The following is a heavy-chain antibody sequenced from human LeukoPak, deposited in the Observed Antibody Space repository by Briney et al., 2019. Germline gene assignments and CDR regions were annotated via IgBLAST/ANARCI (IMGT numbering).Heavy chain of an antibody. CDR1: GSTFSSYW. V-gene: IGHV3-7*01. CDR2: IKQDGSEK. CDR3: ATDSYVSGSYYRLFY. J-gene: IGHJ4*02. D-gene: IGHD3-10*01. Sequence: PGGSLRLSCAASGSTFSSYWMSWVRQAPGKGLEWVANIKQDGSEKYYVDSVKGRFTISRDNAKNSLYLQMNSLRAEDTAVYYCATDSYVSGSYYRLFYWGQGTLVTVSS.